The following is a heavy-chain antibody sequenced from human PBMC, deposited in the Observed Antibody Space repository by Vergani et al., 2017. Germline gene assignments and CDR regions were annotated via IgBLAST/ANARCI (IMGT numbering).Heavy chain of an antibody. CDR1: FDSIRNLY. Sequence: QVQLQESGPGLVKSSETLSLTCSVSFDSIRNLYCNWIRQPPGKGLEWLGRIYSSGNTNYNPSLKSRVTMSIDTSKNQFSLKLISVTAADTAVYYCARSSMGLTTFDSWGQGILVTVSS. CDR3: ARSSMGLTTFDS. D-gene: IGHD4-17*01. J-gene: IGHJ4*02. V-gene: IGHV4-4*07. CDR2: IYSSGNT.